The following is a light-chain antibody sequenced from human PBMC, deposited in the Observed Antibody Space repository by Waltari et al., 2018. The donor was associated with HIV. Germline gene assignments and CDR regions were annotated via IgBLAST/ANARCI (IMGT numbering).Light chain of an antibody. J-gene: IGLJ2*01. CDR3: SSYTSSSPLVV. CDR1: TSHVGSYNF. V-gene: IGLV2-14*01. Sequence: QSALTQPASVSRSPGQSITIYCTGTTSHVGSYNFFSWYQQYPGKAPKLLISEVSNRLSGVSNRFSGSKSANTASLSISGLQAEDEADYYCSSYTSSSPLVVFGGGTKLTVL. CDR2: EVS.